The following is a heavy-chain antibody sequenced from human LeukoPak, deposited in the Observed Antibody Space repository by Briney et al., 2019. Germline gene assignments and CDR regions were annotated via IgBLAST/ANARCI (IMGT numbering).Heavy chain of an antibody. CDR2: IYHSGST. Sequence: SGTLSLTCAVSGDSISSSNWWSWVRQPPGKGLEWIGEIYHSGSTNYNPSLKSRVTISVDKSKNQFSLKLSSVTAADTAVYYCARVHSGYSSSWYYFDYWGQGTLVTVSS. CDR3: ARVHSGYSSSWYYFDY. J-gene: IGHJ4*02. CDR1: GDSISSSNW. V-gene: IGHV4-4*02. D-gene: IGHD6-13*01.